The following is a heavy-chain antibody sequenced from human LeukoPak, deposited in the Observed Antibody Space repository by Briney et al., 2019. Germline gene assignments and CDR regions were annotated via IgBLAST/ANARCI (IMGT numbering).Heavy chain of an antibody. V-gene: IGHV1-46*01. CDR3: ARDIRRLKVLLWFGTPAAGGMDV. CDR1: GSTFSSYA. Sequence: ASVKVSCKASGSTFSSYAISWVRQAPGQGLEWMGIINPSGGSTSYAQKFQGRVTMTRDTSTSTVYMELSSLRSEDTAVYYCARDIRRLKVLLWFGTPAAGGMDVWGQGTTVTVSS. CDR2: INPSGGST. D-gene: IGHD3-10*01. J-gene: IGHJ6*02.